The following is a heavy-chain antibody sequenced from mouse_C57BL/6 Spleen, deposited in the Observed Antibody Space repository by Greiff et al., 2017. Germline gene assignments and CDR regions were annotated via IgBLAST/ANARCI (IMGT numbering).Heavy chain of an antibody. J-gene: IGHJ2*01. CDR2: IYPGDGDT. CDR1: GYAFSSSW. V-gene: IGHV1-82*01. CDR3: ARSQTGTWVFDY. Sequence: LQESGPELVKPGASVKISCKASGYAFSSSWMNWVKQRPGKGLEWIGRIYPGDGDTNYNGKFKGKATLTADKSSSTAYMQLSSLTSEDSAVYFCARSQTGTWVFDYWGQGTTLTVSS. D-gene: IGHD4-1*01.